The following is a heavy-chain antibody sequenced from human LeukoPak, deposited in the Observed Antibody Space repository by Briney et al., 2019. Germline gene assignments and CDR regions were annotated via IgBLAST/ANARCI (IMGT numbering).Heavy chain of an antibody. CDR2: ISAYNGNT. Sequence: GASVKVSCKASGYTFTTYGISWVRQAPGQGLEWMGWISAYNGNTNYAQKLQGRVTMTTDTSTSTAYMELRSLGSDDTAVYYCARSSIAPHDYYYYYMDVWGKGTTVTVSS. CDR1: GYTFTTYG. D-gene: IGHD6-6*01. J-gene: IGHJ6*03. CDR3: ARSSIAPHDYYYYYMDV. V-gene: IGHV1-18*01.